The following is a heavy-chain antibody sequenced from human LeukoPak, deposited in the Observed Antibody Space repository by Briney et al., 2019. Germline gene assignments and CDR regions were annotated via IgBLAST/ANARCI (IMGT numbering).Heavy chain of an antibody. J-gene: IGHJ5*02. D-gene: IGHD2-2*01. CDR1: GGSISSGSYY. V-gene: IGHV4-61*02. CDR3: ARGRVVVPAAPFDP. Sequence: SETLSLTCTVSGGSISSGSYYWSWIRQPAGKGLEWIGRIYTSGSTNYNPSLKSRVTISVDTSKNQFSLKLSSVTAADTAVYYCARGRVVVPAAPFDPWGQGTLVTVSS. CDR2: IYTSGST.